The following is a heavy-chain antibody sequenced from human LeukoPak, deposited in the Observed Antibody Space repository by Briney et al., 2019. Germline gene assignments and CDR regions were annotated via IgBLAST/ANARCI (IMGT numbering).Heavy chain of an antibody. CDR1: GGSFSGYY. Sequence: PSETLSLTCAVYGGSFSGYYWSWIRQPPGKGLEWIGEINHSGSTNYNPSLKSRVTISVDTSKNQFSLKLSSVTAADTAVYYCARLYCSGGSCYSRPPRWFDPWGQGTLVTVSS. V-gene: IGHV4-34*01. D-gene: IGHD2-15*01. CDR2: INHSGST. CDR3: ARLYCSGGSCYSRPPRWFDP. J-gene: IGHJ5*02.